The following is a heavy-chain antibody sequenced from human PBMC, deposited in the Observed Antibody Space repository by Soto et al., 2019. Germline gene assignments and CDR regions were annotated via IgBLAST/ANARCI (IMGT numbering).Heavy chain of an antibody. J-gene: IGHJ5*02. V-gene: IGHV3-30*18. CDR1: GFTFSSYG. D-gene: IGHD3-22*01. CDR3: AKDHSDYYDSSGYLPT. CDR2: ISYDGSNK. Sequence: GGSLRLSCAASGFTFSSYGMHWVRQAPGKGLEWVAVISYDGSNKYYADSVKGRFTISRDNSKNTLYLQMNSLRAEDTAVYYCAKDHSDYYDSSGYLPTWGQGTLVTVSS.